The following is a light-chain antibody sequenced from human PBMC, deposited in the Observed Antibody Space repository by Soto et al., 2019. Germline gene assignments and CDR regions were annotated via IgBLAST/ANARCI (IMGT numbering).Light chain of an antibody. J-gene: IGKJ2*02. CDR2: DAS. V-gene: IGKV1-33*01. Sequence: DIQMTQSPSSLSASVGDRVTITCQASRDISNYLNWYQQKPGTAPKLLIYDASNLETGVPSRFSGSGSGTDFTFTISRLQPEDIATYYCQQYDNLPCTFGQGTKLEIK. CDR1: RDISNY. CDR3: QQYDNLPCT.